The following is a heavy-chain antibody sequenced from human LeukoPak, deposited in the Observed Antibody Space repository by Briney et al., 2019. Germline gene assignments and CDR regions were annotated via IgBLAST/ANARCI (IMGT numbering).Heavy chain of an antibody. CDR2: ISGCGVGT. J-gene: IGHJ4*02. D-gene: IGHD2-2*01. V-gene: IGHV3-23*01. CDR1: GFTFSNYA. CDR3: ARGSCSSTTYSVDY. Sequence: GESLTLSCSVSGFTFSNYAMSWVRQAPGKGLELVSVISGCGVGTYYAAPVKGRLIICRDNSPNTLYLQMNSLSADDKALYYCARGSCSSTTYSVDYWGQGTLVTVSS.